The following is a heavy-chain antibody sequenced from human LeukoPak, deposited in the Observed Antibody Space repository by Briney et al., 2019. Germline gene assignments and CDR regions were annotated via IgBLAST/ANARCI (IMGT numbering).Heavy chain of an antibody. D-gene: IGHD1-26*01. CDR2: ITWNSGSI. CDR1: GFTVSSNS. J-gene: IGHJ4*02. CDR3: AKDIGADGRGRATDY. V-gene: IGHV3-9*01. Sequence: PGGSLRLSCTVSGFTVSSNSMSWVRQAPGKCLEWVSRITWNSGSIAYADSVKGRFTISRDNAKNSLYLQMNSLRAEDTALYYCAKDIGADGRGRATDYWGQGTLVTVSS.